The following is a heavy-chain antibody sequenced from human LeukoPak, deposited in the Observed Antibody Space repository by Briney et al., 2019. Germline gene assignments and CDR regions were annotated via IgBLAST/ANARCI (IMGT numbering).Heavy chain of an antibody. CDR3: ARTYSSSWYNYGMDV. CDR1: GFTFSSYS. CDR2: ISSSSSYI. D-gene: IGHD6-13*01. Sequence: GGSLRLSCAASGFTFSSYSMNWVRQAPGKGLEWVSSISSSSSYIYYADSVKGRFTISRDNAKNSLYLQMNSLRAEDTAVYYCARTYSSSWYNYGMDVWGQGTTVTVSS. V-gene: IGHV3-21*01. J-gene: IGHJ6*02.